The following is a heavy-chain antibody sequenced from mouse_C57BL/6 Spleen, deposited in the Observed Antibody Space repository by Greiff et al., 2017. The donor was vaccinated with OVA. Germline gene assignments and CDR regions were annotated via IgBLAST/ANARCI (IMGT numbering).Heavy chain of an antibody. J-gene: IGHJ2*01. CDR2: IRLKSDNYAT. CDR3: IDSSGRGFNY. V-gene: IGHV6-3*01. Sequence: EVKVEESGGGLVQPGGSMKLSCVASGFTFSNYWMNWVRQSPEQGLEWVAQIRLKSDNYATHYAESVKGRFTISRDDSKSSVYLQMNNLRAEDTGIYYCIDSSGRGFNYWGQGTTLTVSS. D-gene: IGHD3-2*02. CDR1: GFTFSNYW.